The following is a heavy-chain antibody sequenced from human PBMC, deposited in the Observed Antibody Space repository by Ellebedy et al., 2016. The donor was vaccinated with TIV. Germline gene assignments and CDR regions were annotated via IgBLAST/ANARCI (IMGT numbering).Heavy chain of an antibody. CDR2: IYYSGTT. V-gene: IGHV4-39*07. D-gene: IGHD1-14*01. J-gene: IGHJ4*02. Sequence: MPSETLSLTCTVSGDSITSSTYFWGWIRQPPGKGLEWIGSIYYSGTTYYNPSLKSRVTISVDTSKNQFSLALRSVTAADTAVYYCAKARDRSLDQWGQGTLVTVSS. CDR1: GDSITSSTYF. CDR3: AKARDRSLDQ.